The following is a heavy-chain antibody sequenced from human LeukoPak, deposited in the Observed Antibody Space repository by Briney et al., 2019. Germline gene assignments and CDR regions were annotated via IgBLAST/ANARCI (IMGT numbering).Heavy chain of an antibody. CDR2: ISWNSGSI. CDR1: GFTFDDYA. V-gene: IGHV3-9*01. CDR3: AKDYCSSTSCYEEGGGAFDI. Sequence: GRSLRLSCAASGFTFDDYAMHWVRRAPGKGLEWVSGISWNSGSIGYADSVKGRFTISRDNAKNSLYLQMNSLRAEDTALYYCAKDYCSSTSCYEEGGGAFDIWGQGTMVTVSS. J-gene: IGHJ3*02. D-gene: IGHD2-2*01.